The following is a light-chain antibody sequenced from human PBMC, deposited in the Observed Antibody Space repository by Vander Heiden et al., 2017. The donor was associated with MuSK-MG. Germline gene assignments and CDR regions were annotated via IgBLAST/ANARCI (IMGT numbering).Light chain of an antibody. V-gene: IGKV1-39*01. CDR2: AAS. J-gene: IGKJ1*01. CDR3: RQCENTPRT. Sequence: DIQITQSPSSLSASVGDRVTITCLASQSISSHLNWDQQKPGKAPNLLIDAASSWQSGVRSRFSGSGSGTDFTLRIRRLQLEDIATYYCRQCENTPRTFGQGTKVEIK. CDR1: QSISSH.